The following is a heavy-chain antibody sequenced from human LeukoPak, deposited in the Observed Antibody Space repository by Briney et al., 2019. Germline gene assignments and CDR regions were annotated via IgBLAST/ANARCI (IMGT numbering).Heavy chain of an antibody. Sequence: GGSLRLSCAASGFSFSNYAMHWVRQAPGQGLEWVSLISRDGSFTYYADSVKGRLSISRDNAKNSLYLQINSLRSEDTALYFCATVLIKIGVTIPDGFDIWGQGTMVTVSS. CDR3: ATVLIKIGVTIPDGFDI. D-gene: IGHD3-22*01. CDR1: GFSFSNYA. V-gene: IGHV3-43*02. CDR2: ISRDGSFT. J-gene: IGHJ3*02.